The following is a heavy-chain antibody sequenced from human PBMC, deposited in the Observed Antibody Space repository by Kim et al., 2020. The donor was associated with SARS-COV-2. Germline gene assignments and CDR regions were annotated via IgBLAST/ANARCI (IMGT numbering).Heavy chain of an antibody. D-gene: IGHD2-2*01. J-gene: IGHJ4*02. CDR1: GFTVSSSY. Sequence: GGSLRLSCAASGFTVSSSYMNWVRQAPGKGLEWVSIIYRGGNTYYSDSVKGRFTISRDNSKNTLFVQMNSLRAEEAAVYYCEERIPTSWDLDYWGQGTLVTVSS. V-gene: IGHV3-66*02. CDR3: EERIPTSWDLDY. CDR2: IYRGGNT.